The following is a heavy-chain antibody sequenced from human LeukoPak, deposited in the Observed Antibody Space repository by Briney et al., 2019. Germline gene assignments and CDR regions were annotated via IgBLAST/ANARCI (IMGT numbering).Heavy chain of an antibody. V-gene: IGHV4-34*01. Sequence: SETLSLTCAVYGDSFSAYYWIWIRQPPGKGLEWIGTIHGGGTTNYNPSLKSRLTVSVDTSKNQFSLNLRSMKASDTAVYYCARAFCVGDCFVLHIYFDSWGLGTLVTVSS. D-gene: IGHD2-21*02. CDR2: IHGGGTT. CDR1: GDSFSAYY. J-gene: IGHJ4*02. CDR3: ARAFCVGDCFVLHIYFDS.